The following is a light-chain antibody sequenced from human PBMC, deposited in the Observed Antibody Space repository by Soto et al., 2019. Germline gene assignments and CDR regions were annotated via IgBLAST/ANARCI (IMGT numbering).Light chain of an antibody. V-gene: IGKV3-20*01. CDR2: VAS. CDR1: QSVSSSY. J-gene: IGKJ1*01. CDR3: QQYGSSPWT. Sequence: EIVLTQSPGTLSLSPGERATLSCRASQSVSSSYLAWYQQKPGQAPRLLIYVASSRAPGIPDRFSGSRSGTDFTLTISRLEPEDFAVYYCQQYGSSPWTFGQGTKVEIK.